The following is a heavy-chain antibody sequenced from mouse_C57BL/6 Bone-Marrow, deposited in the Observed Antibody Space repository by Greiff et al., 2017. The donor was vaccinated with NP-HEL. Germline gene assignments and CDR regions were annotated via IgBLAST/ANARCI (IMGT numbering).Heavy chain of an antibody. CDR2: INPYNGGT. CDR1: GYTFTDYY. Sequence: VQLKQSGPVLVKPGASVKMSCKASGYTFTDYYMNWVKQSHGKSLEWIGVINPYNGGTSYNQKFKGKATLTVDKSSSTAYMELNSLTSEDSAVYYCARQRTGFAYWGQGTLVTVSA. CDR3: ARQRTGFAY. J-gene: IGHJ3*01. V-gene: IGHV1-19*01.